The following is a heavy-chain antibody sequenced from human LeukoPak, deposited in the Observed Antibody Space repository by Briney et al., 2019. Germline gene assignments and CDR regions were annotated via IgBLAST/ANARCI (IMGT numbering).Heavy chain of an antibody. CDR2: INPSGGST. Sequence: ASVKVSCKASGYTFTSYYMHWVRQAPGQGLEWMGIINPSGGSTSYAQKFQGRVTITRDTSASTAYMELSSLRSEDTAVYYCARDRMLVRIAAAGLPGYWGQGTLVTVSS. D-gene: IGHD6-13*01. J-gene: IGHJ4*02. CDR1: GYTFTSYY. CDR3: ARDRMLVRIAAAGLPGY. V-gene: IGHV1-46*01.